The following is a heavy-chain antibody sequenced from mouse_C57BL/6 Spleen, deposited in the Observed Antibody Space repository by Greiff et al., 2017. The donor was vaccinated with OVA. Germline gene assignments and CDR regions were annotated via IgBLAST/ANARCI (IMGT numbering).Heavy chain of an antibody. D-gene: IGHD1-1*01. CDR2: INPNNGGT. V-gene: IGHV1-26*01. Sequence: VQLQQSGPELVKPGASVKISCKASGYTFTDYYMNWVKQSHGKSLEWIGDINPNNGGTSYNQKFKGKATLTVDTSSSTAYMELRSLTSEDSAVYYCARVHYGSSYVPFAYWGQGTLVTVSA. J-gene: IGHJ3*01. CDR1: GYTFTDYY. CDR3: ARVHYGSSYVPFAY.